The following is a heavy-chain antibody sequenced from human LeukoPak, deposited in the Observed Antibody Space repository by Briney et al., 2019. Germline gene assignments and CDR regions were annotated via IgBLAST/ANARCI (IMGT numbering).Heavy chain of an antibody. Sequence: PSETLSLTCAVYGGSFSGYYWSWIRQPPGKGLEWIGEINHSGSTNYNPSLKSRVTISVDTSKNQFSLKLSSVTAADTAVYYCARQGREWLYYAFDIWGQGTMVTVSS. CDR3: ARQGREWLYYAFDI. CDR2: INHSGST. CDR1: GGSFSGYY. D-gene: IGHD3-3*01. V-gene: IGHV4-34*01. J-gene: IGHJ3*02.